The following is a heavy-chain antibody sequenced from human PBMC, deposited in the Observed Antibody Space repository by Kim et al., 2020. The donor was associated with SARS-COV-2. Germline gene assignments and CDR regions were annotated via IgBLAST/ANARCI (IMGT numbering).Heavy chain of an antibody. V-gene: IGHV3-7*01. Sequence: GGSLRLSCAASEFTFSNYWMSWVRQTPGKGLEWVANINEEGSVKQYVDSVKGRFAISRDNAKNSVYLQMSNLRVDDTAVYFCGYSYGYAFAIWGQGTMVT. CDR2: INEEGSVK. J-gene: IGHJ3*02. CDR3: GYSYGYAFAI. CDR1: EFTFSNYW. D-gene: IGHD5-18*01.